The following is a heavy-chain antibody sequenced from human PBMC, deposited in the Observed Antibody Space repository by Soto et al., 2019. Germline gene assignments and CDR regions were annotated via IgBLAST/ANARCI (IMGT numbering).Heavy chain of an antibody. D-gene: IGHD3-10*01. V-gene: IGHV2-5*02. J-gene: IGHJ4*01. CDR2: IYWDDDK. Sequence: SGPTLVNPTQTLTLTCTFSGFSLSTSGVGVAWIRQPPGKALEWLTLIYWDDDKRYSPSLKSRLTITKDTSKNQVVLTMTNMDPGEKAKFFCAQNGEYGYGSVFDYWAKETLVTVSS. CDR3: AQNGEYGYGSVFDY. CDR1: GFSLSTSGVG.